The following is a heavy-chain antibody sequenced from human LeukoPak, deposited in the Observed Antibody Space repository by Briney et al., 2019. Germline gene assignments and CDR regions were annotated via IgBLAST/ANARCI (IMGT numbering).Heavy chain of an antibody. Sequence: ASVNVSCKVSGYIFTELSMHWVRQAPGQGLEWMGGFNPEDGETFYAQKLQGRVNMTEDTSTDTAYMELSSLSYDDTAVYYCATDGAGDYLNHWGQGTLVTVSS. CDR1: GYIFTELS. CDR2: FNPEDGET. D-gene: IGHD4-17*01. V-gene: IGHV1-24*01. CDR3: ATDGAGDYLNH. J-gene: IGHJ4*02.